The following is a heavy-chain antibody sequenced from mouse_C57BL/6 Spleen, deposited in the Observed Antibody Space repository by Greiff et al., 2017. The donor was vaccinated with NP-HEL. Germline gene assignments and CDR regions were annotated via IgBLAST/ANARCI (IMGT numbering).Heavy chain of an antibody. V-gene: IGHV1-19*01. D-gene: IGHD4-1*01. CDR1: GYTFTDYY. J-gene: IGHJ2*01. CDR3: ARAEGLGGY. CDR2: INPYNGGT. Sequence: VQLKQSGPVLVKPGASVKMSCKASGYTFTDYYMNWVKQSHGKSLEWIGVINPYNGGTSYNQKFKGKATLTVDKSSSTAYMELNSLTSEDTAVYYCARAEGLGGYWGKGTTLTVSS.